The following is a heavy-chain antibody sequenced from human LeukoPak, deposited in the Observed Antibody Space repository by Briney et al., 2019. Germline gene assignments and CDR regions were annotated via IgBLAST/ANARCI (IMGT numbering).Heavy chain of an antibody. D-gene: IGHD1-26*01. CDR3: ARVGQWEGAWAY. V-gene: IGHV1-69*05. CDR2: IIPTFGTA. CDR1: GGTFSSYA. J-gene: IGHJ4*02. Sequence: SVKVSCKASGGTFSSYAISWVRQAPGQGLEWMGGIIPTFGTANYAQKFQGRVTITTDESTSTAYMELSSLRSEDTAAYYCARVGQWEGAWAYWGQGTLVTVSS.